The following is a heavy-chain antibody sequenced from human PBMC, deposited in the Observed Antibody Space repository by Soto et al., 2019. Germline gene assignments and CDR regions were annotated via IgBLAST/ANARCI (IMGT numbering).Heavy chain of an antibody. CDR3: VRGDGDYYDGNGYLGRH. V-gene: IGHV3-30*03. Sequence: GGSLRLSCAASGFNFKNYAMTWVRQAPGKGLEWVAVISYDGSNKYYADSVKGRFTISRDNSKNTLYLQMNSLRAEDTAVYYCVRGDGDYYDGNGYLGRHRGQGTLVTVSS. J-gene: IGHJ4*02. CDR1: GFNFKNYA. CDR2: ISYDGSNK. D-gene: IGHD3-22*01.